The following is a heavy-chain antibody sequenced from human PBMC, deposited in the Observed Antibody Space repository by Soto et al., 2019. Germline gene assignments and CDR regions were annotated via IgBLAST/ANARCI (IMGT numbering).Heavy chain of an antibody. Sequence: EVQMVESGGGLVQPGGSLRLSCAVSGFTVITNYISWVRQAPGKGLEWVSDIYAGGNTYYADSVKGRFAISRDNSKTTLYLEMNSLRAEDTAVYYCARKKSIVGATGYFDYWGQGTLVSVSS. CDR2: IYAGGNT. D-gene: IGHD1-26*01. CDR3: ARKKSIVGATGYFDY. V-gene: IGHV3-66*01. J-gene: IGHJ4*02. CDR1: GFTVITNY.